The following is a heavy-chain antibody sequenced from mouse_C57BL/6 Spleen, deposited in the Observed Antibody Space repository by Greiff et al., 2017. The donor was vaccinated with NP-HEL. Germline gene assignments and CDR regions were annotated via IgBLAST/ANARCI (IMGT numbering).Heavy chain of an antibody. CDR1: GFSLTSYG. D-gene: IGHD3-2*02. CDR2: IWSGGST. CDR3: AKDSPEGYYFDY. V-gene: IGHV2-2*01. Sequence: QVQLQQSGPGLVQPSQSLSITCTVSGFSLTSYGVHWVRQSPGKGLEWLGVIWSGGSTAYNAAFISRLSISKDNSKSQVFFKMNMLQADDAAIYYCAKDSPEGYYFDYWGQGTTLTVSS. J-gene: IGHJ2*01.